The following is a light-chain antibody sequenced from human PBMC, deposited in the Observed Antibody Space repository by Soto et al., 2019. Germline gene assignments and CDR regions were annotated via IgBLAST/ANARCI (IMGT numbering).Light chain of an antibody. CDR1: FSNIGSNY. Sequence: QSVLTQPPSASGTPGQRVSISCSGSFSNIGSNYVFWYQQLPGTAPKLLIYRNNQRPSGVPDRFSGSKSGTSASLAISELRAEDEADYYCAACDDSLSGVFGGGTKLTVL. V-gene: IGLV1-47*01. J-gene: IGLJ3*02. CDR2: RNN. CDR3: AACDDSLSGV.